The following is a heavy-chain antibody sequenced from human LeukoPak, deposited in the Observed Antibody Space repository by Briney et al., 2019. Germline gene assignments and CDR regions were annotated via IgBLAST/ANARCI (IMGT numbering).Heavy chain of an antibody. CDR2: IKKDGSEK. V-gene: IGHV3-7*01. D-gene: IGHD6-19*01. Sequence: GGSLRLSCAASGFTFSSYWMSWVRQVPGKGLEWVANIKKDGSEKKYVDSVKGRFTFSRDNAENSLYLQMNSLRVEDTAVYYCVREGGSDWYSGWFDPWGQGTLVTVSS. CDR1: GFTFSSYW. J-gene: IGHJ5*02. CDR3: VREGGSDWYSGWFDP.